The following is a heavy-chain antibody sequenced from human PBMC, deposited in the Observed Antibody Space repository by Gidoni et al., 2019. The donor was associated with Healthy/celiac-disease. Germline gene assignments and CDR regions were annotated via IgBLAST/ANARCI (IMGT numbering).Heavy chain of an antibody. Sequence: QVQLVQSGAEVKKPGSSVKVSCKASGGTFSSYAISWVRQAPGQGLEWMGVIIPIFSTANYEQKFQGRVTITADESTSTAYMELSSLRSEDTAVYYCASFVVVVPAAIREYYYYYYMDVWGKGTTVTVSS. CDR3: ASFVVVVPAAIREYYYYYYMDV. D-gene: IGHD2-2*02. V-gene: IGHV1-69*01. J-gene: IGHJ6*03. CDR2: IIPIFSTA. CDR1: GGTFSSYA.